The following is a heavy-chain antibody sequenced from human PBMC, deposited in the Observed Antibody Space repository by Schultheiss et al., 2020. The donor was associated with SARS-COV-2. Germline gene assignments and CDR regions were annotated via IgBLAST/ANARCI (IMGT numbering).Heavy chain of an antibody. V-gene: IGHV4-34*01. Sequence: GSLRLSCAAYGFTVSSNYMRWVRQAPGKGLEWIGEINHSGSTNYNPSLKSRVTISVDTSKNQFSLKLSSVTAADTAVYYCARDGGTNGVRYWGQGTLVTVSS. CDR1: GFTVSSNY. J-gene: IGHJ4*02. CDR2: INHSGST. CDR3: ARDGGTNGVRY. D-gene: IGHD2-8*01.